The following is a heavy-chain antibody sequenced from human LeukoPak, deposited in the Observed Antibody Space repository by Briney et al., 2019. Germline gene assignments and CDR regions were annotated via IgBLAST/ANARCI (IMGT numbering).Heavy chain of an antibody. CDR3: ARDAVYDSSGYSFDY. Sequence: SVKVSCKASGGTFSSYAISWVRQAPGQGLEWMGRIIPILGIANYAQKFQGRVTITADKSTSTAYMELSSLRSEDTAVYYCARDAVYDSSGYSFDYWGQGTLVTVSS. CDR2: IIPILGIA. CDR1: GGTFSSYA. D-gene: IGHD3-22*01. J-gene: IGHJ4*02. V-gene: IGHV1-69*04.